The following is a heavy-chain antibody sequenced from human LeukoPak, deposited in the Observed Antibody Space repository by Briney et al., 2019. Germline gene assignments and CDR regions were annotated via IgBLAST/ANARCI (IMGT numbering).Heavy chain of an antibody. CDR1: GGSISSSSYY. CDR2: IYYSEST. CDR3: ARQSKRKYYYGSGSPYYFDY. Sequence: SETLSLTCTVSGGSISSSSYYWGWIRQPPGKGLEWIGSIYYSESTYYNPSLRSRVTISVDTSKNQFSLKLSSVTAADMAVYYCARQSKRKYYYGSGSPYYFDYWGQGTLVTVSS. D-gene: IGHD3-10*01. J-gene: IGHJ4*02. V-gene: IGHV4-39*01.